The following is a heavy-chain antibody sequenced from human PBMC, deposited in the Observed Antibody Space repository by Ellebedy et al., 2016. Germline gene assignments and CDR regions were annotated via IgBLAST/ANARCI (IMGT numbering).Heavy chain of an antibody. J-gene: IGHJ5*02. CDR3: ARDSSLDYGSGSYYGVAWFDP. D-gene: IGHD3-10*01. CDR1: GYTFTSYY. Sequence: ASVKVFCKASGYTFTSYYMHWVRQAPGQGLEWMGIINPSGGSTSYAQKFQGRVTMTTDTSTSTAYMELRSLRSDDTAVYYCARDSSLDYGSGSYYGVAWFDPWGQGTLVTVSS. CDR2: INPSGGST. V-gene: IGHV1-46*01.